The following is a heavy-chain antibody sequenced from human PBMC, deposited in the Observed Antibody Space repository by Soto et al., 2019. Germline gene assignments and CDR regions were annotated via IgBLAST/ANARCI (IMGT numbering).Heavy chain of an antibody. CDR2: ISYDGSNK. CDR1: GFTFSSYG. Sequence: QVQLVESGGGVVQPGRSLRLSCAASGFTFSSYGMHWVRQAPGKGLEWVAVISYDGSNKYYADSVKGRFTISRDNSKNTLYLQMNGLRAEDTAVYYCAKDRWLQLRYFDYWGQGTLGTVSS. CDR3: AKDRWLQLRYFDY. J-gene: IGHJ4*02. D-gene: IGHD5-12*01. V-gene: IGHV3-30*18.